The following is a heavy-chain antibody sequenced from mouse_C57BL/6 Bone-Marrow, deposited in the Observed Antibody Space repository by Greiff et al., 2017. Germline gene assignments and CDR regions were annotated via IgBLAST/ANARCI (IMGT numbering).Heavy chain of an antibody. D-gene: IGHD1-1*01. CDR1: GFTFSSYA. V-gene: IGHV5-4*01. CDR3: ARGRDVVATSWYLDV. CDR2: ISDGGSYT. Sequence: EVQLVESGGGLVKPGGSLKLSCAASGFTFSSYAMSWVRQTPEKRLEWVATISDGGSYTYYPDNVKGRFTISRDNAKNNLYLQMSHLKSEDTAMYYCARGRDVVATSWYLDVWGKGTTVTVSA. J-gene: IGHJ1*03.